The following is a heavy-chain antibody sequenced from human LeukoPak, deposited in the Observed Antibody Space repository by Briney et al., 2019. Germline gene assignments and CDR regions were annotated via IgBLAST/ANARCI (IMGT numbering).Heavy chain of an antibody. D-gene: IGHD6-19*01. J-gene: IGHJ5*02. CDR2: ISGIKT. Sequence: GGSLRLSCVGSGFTFNRHDMSWVRQAPGKGLEWVSSISGIKTYYTDSVRGRFTISRDTSKNTLYLQMDSLRADDTAVYYCGKDLSTTEAADWFDPWGQGTLVTVFS. V-gene: IGHV3-23*01. CDR3: GKDLSTTEAADWFDP. CDR1: GFTFNRHD.